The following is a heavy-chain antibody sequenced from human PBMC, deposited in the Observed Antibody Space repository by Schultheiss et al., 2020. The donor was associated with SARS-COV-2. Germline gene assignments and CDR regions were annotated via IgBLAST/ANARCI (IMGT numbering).Heavy chain of an antibody. Sequence: SQTLSLTCTVSGGSISSYYWSWIRQPPGKGLEWIGYIYYSGSTYYNPSLKSRVTISVDTSKNQFSLKLSSVTAADTAVYYCAREPIAAADWFDPWGQGTLVTVSS. D-gene: IGHD6-13*01. CDR3: AREPIAAADWFDP. CDR1: GGSISSYY. CDR2: IYYSGST. V-gene: IGHV4-59*12. J-gene: IGHJ5*02.